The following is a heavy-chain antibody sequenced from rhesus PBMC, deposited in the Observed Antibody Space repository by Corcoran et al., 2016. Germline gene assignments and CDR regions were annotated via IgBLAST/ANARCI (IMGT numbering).Heavy chain of an antibody. V-gene: IGHV1-111*02. D-gene: IGHD2-21*01. CDR3: ASGYCIGSDCYAYFDY. Sequence: EVQLVQSGAEVKKPGASVKISCKASGYTFTDYYVHWVRQAPGKGLEWMGRVDPEDGEAIHAQKFQDRVTITPDTYTDTAYMELSSLRSEDTAVYYCASGYCIGSDCYAYFDYWGQGVLVTVSS. CDR1: GYTFTDYY. J-gene: IGHJ4*01. CDR2: VDPEDGEA.